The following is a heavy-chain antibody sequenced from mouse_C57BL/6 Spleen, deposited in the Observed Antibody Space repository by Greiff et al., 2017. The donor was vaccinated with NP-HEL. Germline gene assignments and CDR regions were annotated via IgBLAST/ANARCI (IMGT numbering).Heavy chain of an antibody. CDR3: ARGDYDYDLGAMDY. J-gene: IGHJ4*01. D-gene: IGHD2-4*01. CDR2: IDPNSGGT. CDR1: GYTFTSYW. V-gene: IGHV1-72*01. Sequence: QVHVKQPGAELVKPGASVKLSCKASGYTFTSYWMHWVKQRPGRGLEWIGRIDPNSGGTKYNEKFKSKATLTVDKPSSTAYMQLSSLTSEDSAVYYCARGDYDYDLGAMDYWGQGTSVTVSS.